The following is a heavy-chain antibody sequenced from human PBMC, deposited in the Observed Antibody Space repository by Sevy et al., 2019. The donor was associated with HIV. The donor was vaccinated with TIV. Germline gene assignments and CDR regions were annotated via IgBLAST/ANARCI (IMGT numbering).Heavy chain of an antibody. CDR1: GYTFTSYY. Sequence: ASVQVSCKASGYTFTSYYMHWVRQAPGQGLEWMGIINPSGGSTSYAQKFQGRVTMTRDTSTSTVYMELSSLRSEDTAVYYCARDLRITMVRGVAGGLGLFDYWGQGTLVTVSS. V-gene: IGHV1-46*01. CDR2: INPSGGST. D-gene: IGHD3-10*01. CDR3: ARDLRITMVRGVAGGLGLFDY. J-gene: IGHJ4*02.